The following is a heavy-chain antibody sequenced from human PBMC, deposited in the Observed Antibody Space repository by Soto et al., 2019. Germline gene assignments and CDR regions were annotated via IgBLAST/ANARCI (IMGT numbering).Heavy chain of an antibody. CDR1: GFTFSTYW. V-gene: IGHV3-74*01. CDR3: RGDRGGRGGY. D-gene: IGHD3-16*01. J-gene: IGHJ4*02. Sequence: EVQLVESGGGLVQPGGSLRLSCAASGFTFSTYWMHWVRQAPGKGLVWVSRINEDGSTINYADSVKGRFTISRDNAKNTLYREVKSLRAEDTVVYYGRGDRGGRGGYWGQGTLVTVSS. CDR2: INEDGSTI.